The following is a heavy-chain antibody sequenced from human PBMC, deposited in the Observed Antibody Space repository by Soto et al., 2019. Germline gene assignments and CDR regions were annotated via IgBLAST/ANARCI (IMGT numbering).Heavy chain of an antibody. CDR2: ISSSTSSI. J-gene: IGHJ1*01. CDR3: ARGVPDLRGYSHH. V-gene: IGHV3-48*01. D-gene: IGHD3-10*01. CDR1: GFSFSSYS. Sequence: EVQLVESGGGLVQPGGSLRLSCAASGFSFSSYSMNWVRQAPGKGLEWVSYISSSTSSIFYADSVKGRFTISRDNAKNSLYLKITSLKAEDRAVYYWARGVPDLRGYSHHGGQGPLVTV.